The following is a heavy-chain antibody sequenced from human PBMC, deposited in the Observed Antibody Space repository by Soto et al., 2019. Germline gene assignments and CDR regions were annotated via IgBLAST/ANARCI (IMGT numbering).Heavy chain of an antibody. CDR2: IYYSGST. CDR1: CGSISSGDYY. D-gene: IGHD3-22*01. CDR3: ARDTDSYDSSGSEYYWDD. J-gene: IGHJ4*02. Sequence: SETLSLTCTVSCGSISSGDYYWSWIRQPPGKGLEWIGYIYYSGSTYYNPSLKSRVTISVDTSKNQFSLKLSSVTAADTAVYYWARDTDSYDSSGSEYYWDDWGQGTLVTASS. V-gene: IGHV4-30-4*01.